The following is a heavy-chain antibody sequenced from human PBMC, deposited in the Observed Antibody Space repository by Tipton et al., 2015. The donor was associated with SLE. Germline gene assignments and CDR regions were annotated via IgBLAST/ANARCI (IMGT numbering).Heavy chain of an antibody. V-gene: IGHV4-39*01. CDR1: GGPISNSRSYY. CDR2: IYYSGST. CDR3: ARHQGVVAGGPFDY. J-gene: IGHJ4*02. Sequence: LRLSCSVSGGPISNSRSYYWGWIRHPPGKGLESIGSIYYSGSTYYKPSLKSRVTISVDTSKNQFSLKLSPVTAADTAVYYCARHQGVVAGGPFDYWGQGTLVTVSS. D-gene: IGHD6-13*01.